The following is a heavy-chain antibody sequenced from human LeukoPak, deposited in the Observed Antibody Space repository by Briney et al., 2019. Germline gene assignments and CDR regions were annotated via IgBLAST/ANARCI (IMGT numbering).Heavy chain of an antibody. CDR1: GLTLSRYG. CDR2: ISYDGSTK. CDR3: AGVPNVREGEWFDP. D-gene: IGHD3-16*01. V-gene: IGHV3-30*03. J-gene: IGHJ5*02. Sequence: GGSLRLSCAASGLTLSRYGMQRVRQAPGKGLEWVAVISYDGSTKNYADSVKDRFTISRDNSENTLYLLMSSLRVEDTAVYYGAGVPNVREGEWFDPWGQGTLVTVSS.